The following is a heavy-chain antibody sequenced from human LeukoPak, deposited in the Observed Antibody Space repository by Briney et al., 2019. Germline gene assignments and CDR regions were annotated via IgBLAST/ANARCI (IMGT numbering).Heavy chain of an antibody. V-gene: IGHV3-30*04. CDR3: AREGSVSAGAFDI. D-gene: IGHD3-10*01. J-gene: IGHJ3*02. CDR1: GFTFSSYA. Sequence: QPGRSLRLSCAASGFTFSSYAMHWVRQAPGKGLEWVAVISYDGSNKYYADSVKGQFTISRDNSKNTLYLQMNSLRAEDTAVYYCAREGSVSAGAFDIWGQGTMVTVSS. CDR2: ISYDGSNK.